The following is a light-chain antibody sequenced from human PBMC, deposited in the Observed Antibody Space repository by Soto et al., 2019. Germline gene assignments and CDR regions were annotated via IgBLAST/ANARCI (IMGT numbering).Light chain of an antibody. CDR2: DVS. CDR3: NSFTTTNTYV. CDR1: SSDVGGFDH. Sequence: QSALTQPASVSGSPGQSITISCTGASSDVGGFDHVSWYQQHPGKVPRLLIYDVSSRPSGVSDPFSGSKSGNTASLTISGLQAEDEADYYCNSFTTTNTYVFGTGTKVTVL. V-gene: IGLV2-14*03. J-gene: IGLJ1*01.